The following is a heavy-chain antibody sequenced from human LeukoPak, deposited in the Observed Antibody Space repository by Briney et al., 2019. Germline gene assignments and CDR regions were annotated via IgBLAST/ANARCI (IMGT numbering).Heavy chain of an antibody. D-gene: IGHD6-13*01. J-gene: IGHJ4*02. CDR1: GFTFSSYS. Sequence: GGSLRLSCAASGFTFSSYSMNWVRQAPGKGLEWVSSISSSSSYIYYADSVKGRFTISRDNAKNSLYPQMNSLRAEDTAVYYCARDPGGSSSPRYFDYWGQGTLVTVSS. CDR2: ISSSSSYI. V-gene: IGHV3-21*01. CDR3: ARDPGGSSSPRYFDY.